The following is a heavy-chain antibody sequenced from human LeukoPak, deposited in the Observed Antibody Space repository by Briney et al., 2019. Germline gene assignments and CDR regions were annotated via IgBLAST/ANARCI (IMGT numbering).Heavy chain of an antibody. CDR1: GYTFTSYD. D-gene: IGHD3-10*01. Sequence: ASVKVSCKASGYTFTSYDINWVRQATGQGLEWMGWMNPNSGNTGYAQKFQGRVTMTRNTSISTAYMELSSLRSEDTAVYYCARARSMVRGDWFDPWGQGTLVTVSS. CDR3: ARARSMVRGDWFDP. J-gene: IGHJ5*02. CDR2: MNPNSGNT. V-gene: IGHV1-8*01.